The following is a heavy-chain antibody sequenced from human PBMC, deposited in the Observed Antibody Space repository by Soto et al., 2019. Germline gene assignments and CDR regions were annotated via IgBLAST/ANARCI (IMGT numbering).Heavy chain of an antibody. J-gene: IGHJ4*02. D-gene: IGHD1-7*01. Sequence: PSETLSVTCTVSGGSISSGDYYWSWIRQPPGKGLEWIGYIYYSGSTYYNPSLKSRVTISVDTSKNQFSLKLSSVTAADTAVYYCASITGTTHYFDYGGQGTLVTVSS. CDR2: IYYSGST. V-gene: IGHV4-30-4*01. CDR1: GGSISSGDYY. CDR3: ASITGTTHYFDY.